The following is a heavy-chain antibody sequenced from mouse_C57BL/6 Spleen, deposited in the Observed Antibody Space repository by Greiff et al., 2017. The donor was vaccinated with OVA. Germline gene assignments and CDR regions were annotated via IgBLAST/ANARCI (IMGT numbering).Heavy chain of an antibody. CDR1: GYSFTGYY. D-gene: IGHD2-5*01. CDR3: ARRDSNWYFDV. J-gene: IGHJ1*03. V-gene: IGHV1-42*01. Sequence: EVQGVESGPELVKPGASVKISCKASGYSFTGYYMNWVKQSPEKSLEWIGEINPSTGGTTYNQKFKAKATLTVDKSSSTAYMQLKSLTSEDSAVYYCARRDSNWYFDVWGTGTTVTVSS. CDR2: INPSTGGT.